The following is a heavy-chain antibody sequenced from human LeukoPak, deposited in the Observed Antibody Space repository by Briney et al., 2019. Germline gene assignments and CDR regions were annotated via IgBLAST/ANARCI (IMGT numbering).Heavy chain of an antibody. CDR2: ISYSGSA. CDR1: GGXMISYY. CDR3: ARDKQPGDY. Sequence: SETLSLTCTVSGGXMISYYCGWIRQPPGKGLEWVGYISYSGSATYNPSLKSRVTISIDTPKNQFSLKLSSVTAADTAVYYCARDKQPGDYWGQGTLVTVSS. V-gene: IGHV4-59*01. J-gene: IGHJ4*02. D-gene: IGHD5-18*01.